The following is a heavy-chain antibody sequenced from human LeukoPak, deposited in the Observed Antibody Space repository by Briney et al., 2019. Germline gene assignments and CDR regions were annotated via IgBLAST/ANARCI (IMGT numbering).Heavy chain of an antibody. CDR2: INTNTGNP. CDR3: ASGRRGYIARKPWVNNWFDP. V-gene: IGHV7-4-1*02. J-gene: IGHJ5*02. D-gene: IGHD6-13*01. Sequence: ASVKVSCKASGYTFTSYAMNWVRQAPGQGLEWMGWINTNTGNPTYAQGFTGRFVFSLDTSVSTAYLQISSLKAEGTAVYYCASGRRGYIARKPWVNNWFDPWGQGTLVTVSS. CDR1: GYTFTSYA.